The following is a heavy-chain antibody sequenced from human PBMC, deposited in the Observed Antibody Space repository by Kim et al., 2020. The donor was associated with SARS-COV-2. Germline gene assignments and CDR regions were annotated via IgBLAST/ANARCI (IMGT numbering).Heavy chain of an antibody. Sequence: GGSLRLSCAASGFTFSSYAMSWVRQAPGKGLEWVSAISGSGGSTYYTDSVKGRFTISRDNSKNTLYLQMNSLRAEDTAVYYCAKDFGAGAGSYYTDYYYGMAVWGRGTALPLSS. CDR1: GFTFSSYA. CDR2: ISGSGGST. J-gene: IGHJ6*02. CDR3: AKDFGAGAGSYYTDYYYGMAV. D-gene: IGHD3-10*01. V-gene: IGHV3-23*01.